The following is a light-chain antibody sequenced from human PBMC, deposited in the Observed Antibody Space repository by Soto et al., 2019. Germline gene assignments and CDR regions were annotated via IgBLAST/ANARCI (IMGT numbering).Light chain of an antibody. CDR3: QNYNRAPWT. Sequence: DIRMTQSPSSLSASVGDRVTITCWASEDISNYLAWYQQKPGKVPKFLIYGASTLQSGVPSRFSGSGSGTDFTLTISSLQTEDVATYYCQNYNRAPWTFGQGTKVESK. CDR2: GAS. J-gene: IGKJ1*01. CDR1: EDISNY. V-gene: IGKV1-27*01.